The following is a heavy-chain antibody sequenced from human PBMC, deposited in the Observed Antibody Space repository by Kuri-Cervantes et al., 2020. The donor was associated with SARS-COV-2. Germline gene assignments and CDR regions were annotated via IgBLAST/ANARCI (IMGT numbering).Heavy chain of an antibody. D-gene: IGHD3-3*01. CDR3: ARGRCYFWSGYSTRKNYYYYGIDV. CDR1: GGSISSGGDY. CDR2: TYYSGST. Sequence: LRLSCTVSGGSISSGGDYWSWIRQHPGKGLEWIGYTYYSGSTYYNPSLKSRVTISVDTSKNQFTLKLSSVTAADTAVYYCARGRCYFWSGYSTRKNYYYYGIDVWGQGTTVTVSS. V-gene: IGHV4-31*03. J-gene: IGHJ6*02.